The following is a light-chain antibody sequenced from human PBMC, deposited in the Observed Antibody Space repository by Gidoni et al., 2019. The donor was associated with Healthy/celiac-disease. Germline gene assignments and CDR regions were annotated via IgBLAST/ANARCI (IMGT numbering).Light chain of an antibody. CDR2: GAA. CDR3: QQYGSSPLT. J-gene: IGKJ1*01. V-gene: IGKV3-20*01. CDR1: QSVSSSY. Sequence: EIVFTQSPSTLSLSPGERATLSCRASQSVSSSYLAWYQQKPGQAPMLLIYGAASRATGIPDRFSGSGSGTDFTLTSSRLEPEDFAVYYCQQYGSSPLTFXQXTKVEIK.